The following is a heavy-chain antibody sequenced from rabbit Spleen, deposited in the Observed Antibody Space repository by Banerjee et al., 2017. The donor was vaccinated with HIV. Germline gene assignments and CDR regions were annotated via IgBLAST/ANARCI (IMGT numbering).Heavy chain of an antibody. CDR3: ARSTYGYADYGDLYYAAMDL. Sequence: QEQLVESGGGLVQPEGSLTLACTASGFSFSSTYDMCWVRQAPGKGLEWIACIDAGSSGFTYFASWAKGRFTISRTSSTTVALQMTSLTAADTATYFCARSTYGYADYGDLYYAAMDLWGPGTLVTVS. J-gene: IGHJ6*01. V-gene: IGHV1S45*01. CDR2: IDAGSSGFT. D-gene: IGHD6-1*01. CDR1: GFSFSSTYD.